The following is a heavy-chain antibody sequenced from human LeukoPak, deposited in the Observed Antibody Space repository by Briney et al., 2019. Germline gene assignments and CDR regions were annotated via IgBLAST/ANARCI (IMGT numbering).Heavy chain of an antibody. Sequence: SETLSLTCTVSGGSISSSNYYWDWIRQPPGKGLEWIGSIYYSGSTYYNPSLKSRVTISVDTSKNQFSLKLSSVTAADTAVYYCARSSSSWYFPNWFDPWGQETLVTVSS. CDR1: GGSISSSNYY. J-gene: IGHJ5*02. CDR2: IYYSGST. D-gene: IGHD6-13*01. V-gene: IGHV4-39*07. CDR3: ARSSSSWYFPNWFDP.